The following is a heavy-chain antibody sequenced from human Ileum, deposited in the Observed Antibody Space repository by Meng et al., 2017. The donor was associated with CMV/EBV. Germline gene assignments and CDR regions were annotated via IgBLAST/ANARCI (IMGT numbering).Heavy chain of an antibody. CDR2: INHSEST. D-gene: IGHD1-1*01. CDR1: GGSFSGYY. J-gene: IGHJ6*02. CDR3: ARDLLDSAYYYYYGMDV. Sequence: GSLRLSCAVYGGSFSGYYWSWIRQPPGKGLEWIGEINHSESTNYNPSLKSRVTISVDTSKNQFSLKLSSVTAADTAVYYCARDLLDSAYYYYYGMDVWGQGNTVTVSS. V-gene: IGHV4-34*01.